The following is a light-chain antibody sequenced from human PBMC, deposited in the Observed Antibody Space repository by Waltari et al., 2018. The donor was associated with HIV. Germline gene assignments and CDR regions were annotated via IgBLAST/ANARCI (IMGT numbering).Light chain of an antibody. CDR2: QDI. CDR1: KLGDKY. V-gene: IGLV3-1*01. CDR3: QAWDSSTAV. J-gene: IGLJ1*01. Sequence: SHELTQPPSVSVSPGQTATMTCSGAKLGDKYAFWYQQKPGQSPVLVISQDIKRPSGIPVRFSGSNSVNTATLTIGGTQAMDESDYYCQAWDSSTAVFGTGTKVTVL.